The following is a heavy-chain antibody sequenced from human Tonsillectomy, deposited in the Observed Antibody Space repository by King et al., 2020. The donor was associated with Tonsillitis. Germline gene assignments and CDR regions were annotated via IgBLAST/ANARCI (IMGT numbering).Heavy chain of an antibody. CDR1: GFTVSSNY. CDR2: IYSGGSA. V-gene: IGHV3-66*01. CDR3: AGTTPNKSHYYYYMDV. J-gene: IGHJ6*03. D-gene: IGHD1-1*01. Sequence: GQLVQSGGGLVQPGGSLRLSCAASGFTVSSNYMNWVRQAPGKGLEWVSVIYSGGSAYYADSVKGRFTISRDNSKNTLYLQVNSLRAEDTAVYYCAGTTPNKSHYYYYMDVWGKGTTVTVSS.